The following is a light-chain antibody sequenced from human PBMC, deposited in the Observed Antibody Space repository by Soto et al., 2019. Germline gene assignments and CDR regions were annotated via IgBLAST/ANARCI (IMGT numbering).Light chain of an antibody. Sequence: QSALTQPPSASGSPGQSVTISCTGSSSDVGGYNYVSWYQQHPGKAPKLMIYDVTKRPSGVPDRFSGSKSGNTASLTVSRLHAEDAADYYCTSYGGSNTVVFGGGTKLTVL. CDR1: SSDVGGYNY. V-gene: IGLV2-8*01. J-gene: IGLJ2*01. CDR3: TSYGGSNTVV. CDR2: DVT.